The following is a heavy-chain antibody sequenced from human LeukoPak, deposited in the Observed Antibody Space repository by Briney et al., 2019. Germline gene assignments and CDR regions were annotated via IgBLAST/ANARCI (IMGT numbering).Heavy chain of an antibody. J-gene: IGHJ4*02. D-gene: IGHD1-26*01. Sequence: GRSLRLSCAASGFTFSSYAMHWVRQAPGKGLEWVVVISYDGSNKYYADSVKGRFTISRDNSKNTLYLQMNSLRAEDTAVYYCARAGATFDYWGQGTLVTVSS. V-gene: IGHV3-30*04. CDR1: GFTFSSYA. CDR3: ARAGATFDY. CDR2: ISYDGSNK.